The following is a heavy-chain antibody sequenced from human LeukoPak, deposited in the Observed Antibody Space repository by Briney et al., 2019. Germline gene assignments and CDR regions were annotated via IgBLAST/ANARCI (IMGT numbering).Heavy chain of an antibody. CDR2: IIPIFGTA. CDR1: GGTFSSYA. J-gene: IGHJ4*02. Sequence: ASVKVSCRASGGTFSSYAISWVRQAPGQGLEWMGGIIPIFGTANYAQKFQGRVTITADESTSTAYKELSSLRSEDTAVYYCARDRDWAGYSYGFYYWGQGTLVTVSS. V-gene: IGHV1-69*13. D-gene: IGHD5-18*01. CDR3: ARDRDWAGYSYGFYY.